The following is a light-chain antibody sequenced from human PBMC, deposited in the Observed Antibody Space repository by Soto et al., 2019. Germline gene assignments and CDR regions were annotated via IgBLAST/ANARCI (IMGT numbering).Light chain of an antibody. J-gene: IGLJ2*01. CDR1: SSDVGGYNY. V-gene: IGLV2-14*03. CDR3: SAYTHSNTVI. Sequence: QSALTQPASVSGSLGQSITISCTGSSSDVGGYNYVSWYQQHPGEVPKLMIYEVIKRPSGISDRFSGSKSGNTASLTISGLQAEDEADYYCSAYTHSNTVIFGGGTKLTVL. CDR2: EVI.